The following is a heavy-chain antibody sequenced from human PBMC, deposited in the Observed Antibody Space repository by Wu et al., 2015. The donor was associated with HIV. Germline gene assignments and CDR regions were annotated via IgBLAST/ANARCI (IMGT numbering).Heavy chain of an antibody. CDR3: ATRPGSGNSYGYIAFDI. J-gene: IGHJ3*02. Sequence: QVQLVQSGAEVKKPGSSVKVSCKASGGTFSSYAISWVRQAPGQGLEWMGRIIPIFGTANYAQKFQGRVTITADESTSTAYMELSSLRSEDTAVYYCATRPGSGNSYGYIAFDIWGQGTMVTVSS. D-gene: IGHD5-18*01. CDR1: GGTFSSYA. V-gene: IGHV1-69*13. CDR2: IIPIFGTA.